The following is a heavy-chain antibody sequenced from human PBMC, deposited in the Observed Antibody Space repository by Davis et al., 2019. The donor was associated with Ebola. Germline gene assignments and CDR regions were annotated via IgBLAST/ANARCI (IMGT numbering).Heavy chain of an antibody. V-gene: IGHV3-23*01. CDR3: ARDLERRNYYYYGMDV. CDR1: GSTFSSHA. J-gene: IGHJ6*02. Sequence: GGLLRPPVAALGSTFSSHATRWVRQAPGKGLAWVSAISSSGCSTYYAHSVKGRFTISRDNSKNTLCLQMNSLRAEDTAVYYCARDLERRNYYYYGMDVWGQGTTVTVSS. CDR2: ISSSGCST.